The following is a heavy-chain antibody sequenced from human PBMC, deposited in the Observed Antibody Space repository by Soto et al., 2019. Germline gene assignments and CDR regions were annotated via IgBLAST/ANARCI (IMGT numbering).Heavy chain of an antibody. V-gene: IGHV2-5*01. CDR1: GFSLRTSGVG. CDR2: INWNDDN. CDR3: SRAEPFGWYSSSSRGNGFDP. J-gene: IGHJ5*02. Sequence: SGPTLVNPTQTLTLTCNFSGFSLRTSGVGVGWIRQPTGKALEWLALINWNDDNRYIPSLKSSLTITKDTSKNQVVLTMTNMDPVDTATYYSSRAEPFGWYSSSSRGNGFDPWGQGTLVTVSS. D-gene: IGHD6-6*01.